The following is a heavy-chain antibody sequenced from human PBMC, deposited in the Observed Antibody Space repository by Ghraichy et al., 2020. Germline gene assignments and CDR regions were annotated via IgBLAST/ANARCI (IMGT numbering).Heavy chain of an antibody. D-gene: IGHD4-11*01. CDR2: IKQDGSEI. Sequence: GGSLRLSCAASGFTFSNYWMNWVRQAPGKGLEGVANIKQDGSEIYYVDSVKGRFTISRDNAKNSLYLQMNSLRAEDTAVYYCASSKAIRTTVTPLDYWGQGTLVTVSS. CDR1: GFTFSNYW. J-gene: IGHJ4*02. CDR3: ASSKAIRTTVTPLDY. V-gene: IGHV3-7*01.